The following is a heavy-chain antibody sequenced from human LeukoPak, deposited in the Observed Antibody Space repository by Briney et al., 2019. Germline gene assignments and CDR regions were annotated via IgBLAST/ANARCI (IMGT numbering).Heavy chain of an antibody. J-gene: IGHJ5*02. CDR2: ISYDGSNK. CDR3: AKDGYCSSTSCLTP. D-gene: IGHD2-2*03. Sequence: GGSLRLSCAASGFTFSSYGMHWVRQAPGMGLEWVAVISYDGSNKYYADSVKGRFTISRDNSKNTLYLQMNSLRAEDTAVYYCAKDGYCSSTSCLTPWGQGTLVTVSS. CDR1: GFTFSSYG. V-gene: IGHV3-30*18.